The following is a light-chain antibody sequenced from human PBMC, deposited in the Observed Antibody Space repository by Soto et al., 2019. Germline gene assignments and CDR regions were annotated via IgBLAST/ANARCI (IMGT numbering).Light chain of an antibody. J-gene: IGLJ1*01. CDR2: DVS. CDR1: SSDVGGDNY. CDR3: CSSTTTGTQV. Sequence: QSALTQPASVSGFPGQSITISCTGTSSDVGGDNYVSWYQQHPVKAPKLMIYDVSSRPSGVSHRFSGSKTGNTASLTISGLQAEDEADYYCCSSTTTGTQVFGTGTKVTVL. V-gene: IGLV2-14*03.